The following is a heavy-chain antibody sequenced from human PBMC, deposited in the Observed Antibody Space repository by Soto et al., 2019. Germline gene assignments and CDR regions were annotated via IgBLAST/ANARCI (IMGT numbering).Heavy chain of an antibody. CDR1: GYSFTSYW. CDR2: IYPGDSDT. V-gene: IGHV5-51*01. CDR3: ARHGRGYDSSGSNFDY. J-gene: IGHJ4*02. Sequence: PGESLKISCKGSGYSFTSYWIGWVRQMPGKGLEWMGIIYPGDSDTRYSPSFQGQVTISADKSISTAYLQWSSLKASDTAMYYCARHGRGYDSSGSNFDYWGQGTQVTVSS. D-gene: IGHD3-22*01.